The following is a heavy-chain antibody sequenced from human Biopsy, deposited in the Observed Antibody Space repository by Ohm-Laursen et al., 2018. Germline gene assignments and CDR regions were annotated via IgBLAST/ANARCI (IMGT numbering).Heavy chain of an antibody. CDR3: ARHAPSYSGSYWRYFDL. D-gene: IGHD1-26*01. CDR1: GGSISSYY. Sequence: SDTLSLTWPVSGGSISSYYWNWIRQPAGKGLEWIGRIYTSGSTDFNPSLKGRVTIPVDTSMNHLSLRLTFVTAADTAVYYCARHAPSYSGSYWRYFDLWGRGTLVTVSS. V-gene: IGHV4-4*07. J-gene: IGHJ2*01. CDR2: IYTSGST.